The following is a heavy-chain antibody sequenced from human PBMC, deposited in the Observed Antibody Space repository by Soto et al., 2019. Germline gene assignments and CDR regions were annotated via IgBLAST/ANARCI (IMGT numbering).Heavy chain of an antibody. CDR1: GFTFSSYG. CDR3: AKDLSYGDYEGFCDY. V-gene: IGHV3-30*18. CDR2: ISYDGSNK. D-gene: IGHD4-17*01. Sequence: PGGSLRLSCAASGFTFSSYGMHWVRQAPGKGLEWVAVISYDGSNKYYADSVKGRFTISRDNSKNTLYLQMNSLRAEDTAVYYCAKDLSYGDYEGFCDYWGQGTLVTVSS. J-gene: IGHJ4*02.